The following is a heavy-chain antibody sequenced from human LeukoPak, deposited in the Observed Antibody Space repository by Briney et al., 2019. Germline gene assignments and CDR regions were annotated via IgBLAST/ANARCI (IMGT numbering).Heavy chain of an antibody. V-gene: IGHV3-15*01. Sequence: GGSLRLSCAASGFTFSNAWMSGVRQAPGKGLEWVGRIKSKTDGGTTDYAAPVKGRFTISRDDSKNTLYLQMNSLKTEDTAVYYCTTDYEWELPDYWGQGTLVTVSS. CDR2: IKSKTDGGTT. J-gene: IGHJ4*02. D-gene: IGHD1-26*01. CDR1: GFTFSNAW. CDR3: TTDYEWELPDY.